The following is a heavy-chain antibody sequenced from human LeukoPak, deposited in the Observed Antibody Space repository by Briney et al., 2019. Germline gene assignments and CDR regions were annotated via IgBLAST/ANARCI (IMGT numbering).Heavy chain of an antibody. J-gene: IGHJ6*02. CDR1: GFTFDDYA. CDR3: AKDLGPAAVWDYYYYGLDV. V-gene: IGHV3-9*01. CDR2: ISWNSGSI. Sequence: TGGPLRLSCAASGFTFDDYAMHWVRQAPGKGLEWVSGISWNSGSIGYADSVKGRFTISRDNAKNSLYLQMNSLRAEDTALYYCAKDLGPAAVWDYYYYGLDVWGQGTTVTVSS. D-gene: IGHD2-2*01.